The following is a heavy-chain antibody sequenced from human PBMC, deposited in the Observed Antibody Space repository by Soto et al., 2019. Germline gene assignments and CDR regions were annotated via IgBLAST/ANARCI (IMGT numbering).Heavy chain of an antibody. V-gene: IGHV3-21*01. D-gene: IGHD2-2*01. J-gene: IGHJ6*02. CDR1: GFSFNKYA. CDR3: AKDPDIVVVPAADYGMDV. CDR2: ISGSSSYI. Sequence: GGSLRLSCAASGFSFNKYAMNWVRQAPGKGLEWVSSISGSSSYIYYTDSVKGRFTISRDNSKNTLYLQMNSLRAEDTAVYYCAKDPDIVVVPAADYGMDVWGQGTTVTVSS.